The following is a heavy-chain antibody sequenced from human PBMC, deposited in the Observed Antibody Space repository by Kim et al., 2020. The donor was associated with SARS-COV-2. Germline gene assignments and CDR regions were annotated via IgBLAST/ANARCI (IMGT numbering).Heavy chain of an antibody. D-gene: IGHD6-19*01. J-gene: IGHJ4*02. V-gene: IGHV2-5*02. CDR3: ARRMTYSSMFDY. Sequence: SGPTLVKPTQSLTLTCTFSGFSLSTTGVAVGWIRQPPGKALEFLTVIFWGGDKRYNPSLKSRIAITKDTSKNQVVFTMTNMDPVDTGTYFCARRMTYSSMFDYWGQGIRVTVSS. CDR2: IFWGGDK. CDR1: GFSLSTTGVA.